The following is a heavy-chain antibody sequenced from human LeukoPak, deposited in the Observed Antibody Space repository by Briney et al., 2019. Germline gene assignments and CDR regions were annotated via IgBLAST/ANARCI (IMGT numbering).Heavy chain of an antibody. V-gene: IGHV5-51*01. D-gene: IGHD2-2*01. Sequence: GESPKISCKGSGYSFTSYWLGRVREMPGKGLEWMGIIYPGDSDTRYSPSFQGQVTISADKSISTAYLQWSSLKASDTAMYYCASSLSITTNFDYWGQGTLVTVSS. CDR2: IYPGDSDT. CDR3: ASSLSITTNFDY. J-gene: IGHJ4*02. CDR1: GYSFTSYW.